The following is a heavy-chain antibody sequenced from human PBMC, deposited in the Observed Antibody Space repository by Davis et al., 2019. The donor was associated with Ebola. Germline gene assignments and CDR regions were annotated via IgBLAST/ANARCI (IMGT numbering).Heavy chain of an antibody. CDR3: ATLPGYY. J-gene: IGHJ4*02. CDR1: GFTFSSYW. V-gene: IGHV3-74*03. D-gene: IGHD1-26*01. Sequence: HTGGSLRPSCLPPGFTFSSYWMHWVRQAPGKGLVWVSCINRDGSTTTYADSVTGRFTISRDNAKNTLYLQMNNLRFEDTAVYYCATLPGYYWSQGTLVTVSS. CDR2: INRDGSTT.